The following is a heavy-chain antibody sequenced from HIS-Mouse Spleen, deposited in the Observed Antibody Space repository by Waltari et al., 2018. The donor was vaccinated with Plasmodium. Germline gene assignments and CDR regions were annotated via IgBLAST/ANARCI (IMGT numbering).Heavy chain of an antibody. CDR3: ASWYWYFDL. CDR2: IKQDGSEK. J-gene: IGHJ2*01. Sequence: EVQLVEYGGGLVQPGGSLRRSRAASGFTFSSYWMGWVGQAPGKGLEWVANIKQDGSEKYYVDSVKGRFTISRDNAKNSLYLQMNSLRAEDTAVYYCASWYWYFDLWGRGTLVTVSS. V-gene: IGHV3-7*01. CDR1: GFTFSSYW.